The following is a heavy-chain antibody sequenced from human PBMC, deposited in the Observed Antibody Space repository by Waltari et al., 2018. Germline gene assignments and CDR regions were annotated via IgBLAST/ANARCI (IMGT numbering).Heavy chain of an antibody. CDR1: GFSFRTSA. J-gene: IGHJ4*02. Sequence: EVQVAESGGGLVQPGGSLRLSCAASGFSFRTSAMSWVRQAPGKGLEWVSSISSNGNNTYYVDSVKGRFTNSRDNSKDTLYLQMNSLRAEDTAVYYCARGVRIAAAGIDYWGQGTLVTVSS. CDR2: ISSNGNNT. CDR3: ARGVRIAAAGIDY. D-gene: IGHD6-13*01. V-gene: IGHV3-23*04.